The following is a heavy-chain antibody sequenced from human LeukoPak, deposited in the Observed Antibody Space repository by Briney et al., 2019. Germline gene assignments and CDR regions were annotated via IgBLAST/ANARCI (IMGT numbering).Heavy chain of an antibody. D-gene: IGHD2-8*01. CDR1: GGSISSGDYY. CDR2: IYYSGST. Sequence: SQTLSFTCTVSGGSISSGDYYWSWIRQPPGKGLEWIGYIYYSGSTYYNPSLKSRVTISVDTSKNQFSLKLSSVTAADTAVYYCARELMGYYYYMDVWGKGTTVTVSS. CDR3: ARELMGYYYYMDV. J-gene: IGHJ6*03. V-gene: IGHV4-30-4*08.